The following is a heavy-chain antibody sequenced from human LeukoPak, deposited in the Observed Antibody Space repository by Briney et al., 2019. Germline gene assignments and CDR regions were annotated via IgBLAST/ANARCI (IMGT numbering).Heavy chain of an antibody. CDR1: GITFSNYW. D-gene: IGHD2-15*01. CDR2: ISNDGSTT. V-gene: IGHV3-74*01. J-gene: IGHJ4*02. CDR3: AKLAVVAGSDF. Sequence: QPGGSLRLSCAASGITFSNYWMRWVRQAPGKGLVWVSRISNDGSTTSYADSVKGRFTVSRDNAKNTLYLQMNSLRAEDTAVYYCAKLAVVAGSDFWGQGILVTVSS.